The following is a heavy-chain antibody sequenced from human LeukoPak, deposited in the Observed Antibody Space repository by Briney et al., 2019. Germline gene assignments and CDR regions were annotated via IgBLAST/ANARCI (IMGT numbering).Heavy chain of an antibody. CDR3: ARGRGEGRGISMVRGVRAPSYNWFDP. D-gene: IGHD3-10*01. V-gene: IGHV4-39*07. CDR1: GGSISSSTYY. Sequence: SETLSLTCTVSGGSISSSTYYWAWVRQPPGKGLEWIASIYYSGTTYYNPSLKSRVTISVDTSKNQFSLKLSSVTAADTAVYYCARGRGEGRGISMVRGVRAPSYNWFDPWGHGTLVTVSS. CDR2: IYYSGTT. J-gene: IGHJ5*02.